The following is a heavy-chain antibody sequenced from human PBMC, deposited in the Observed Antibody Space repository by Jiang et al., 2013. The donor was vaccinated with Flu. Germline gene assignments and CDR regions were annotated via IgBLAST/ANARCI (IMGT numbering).Heavy chain of an antibody. V-gene: IGHV3-23*01. J-gene: IGHJ4*02. CDR2: IGPSGGST. CDR3: ALAHKTNWGVVASN. D-gene: IGHD7-27*01. CDR1: GFTFSSYG. Sequence: VQLLESGGGLVQPGGCLRLSCAASGFTFSSYGMTWVRQAPGKGLEWVSAIGPSGGSTYYTDSVKGRFTISRDNARNTLYLQMSSLRADDTALYYCALAHKTNWGVVASNWGQGTLVTVSS.